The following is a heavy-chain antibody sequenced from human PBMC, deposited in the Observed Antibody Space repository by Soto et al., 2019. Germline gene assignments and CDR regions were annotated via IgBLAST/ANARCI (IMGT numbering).Heavy chain of an antibody. CDR1: GFTFSSYA. Sequence: GGSLRLSCAASGFTFSSYAMSWVRQAPGKGLEWVSAISGSGGSTYYADSVKGRFTISRDNSKNTLYLQMNSLRAEDTAVYYCAKDPSRYYDSSAQGYWGQGTLVTVSS. J-gene: IGHJ4*02. V-gene: IGHV3-23*01. D-gene: IGHD3-22*01. CDR2: ISGSGGST. CDR3: AKDPSRYYDSSAQGY.